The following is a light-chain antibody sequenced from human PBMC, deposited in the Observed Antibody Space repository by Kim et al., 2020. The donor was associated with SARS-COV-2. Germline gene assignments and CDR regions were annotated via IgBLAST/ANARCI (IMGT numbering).Light chain of an antibody. CDR3: NSRDSSGIHVL. J-gene: IGLJ2*01. Sequence: ALGQKVRITCEGDSLRSYYASWYQQKPGQAPVLVIYGKNDRPSGIPDRFSGSSSGNTASLTITGAQAEDEADYYCNSRDSSGIHVLFGGGTQLTVL. CDR1: SLRSYY. V-gene: IGLV3-19*01. CDR2: GKN.